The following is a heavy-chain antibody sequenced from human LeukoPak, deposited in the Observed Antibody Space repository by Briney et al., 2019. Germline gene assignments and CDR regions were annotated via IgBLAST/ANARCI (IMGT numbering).Heavy chain of an antibody. Sequence: GASVKVSCKASGGTFSSYAISWVRQAPGQGLEWMGGIIPIFGTANYAQKFQGRVTITTDESTSTAYMELSSLRSEDTAVYYCASQAPWNYGAFDIWGQGTMDTVSS. CDR2: IIPIFGTA. CDR3: ASQAPWNYGAFDI. J-gene: IGHJ3*02. D-gene: IGHD1-7*01. CDR1: GGTFSSYA. V-gene: IGHV1-69*05.